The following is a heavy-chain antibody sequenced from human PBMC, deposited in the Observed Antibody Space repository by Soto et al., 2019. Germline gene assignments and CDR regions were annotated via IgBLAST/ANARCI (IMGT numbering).Heavy chain of an antibody. CDR2: IVPIFGTP. J-gene: IGHJ4*02. CDR1: GGTFISYI. D-gene: IGHD5-18*01. V-gene: IGHV1-69*06. CDR3: AAGIQLWSPFDY. Sequence: SVKVSCKASGGTFISYIIIWVRQAPGQGLEWLGGIVPIFGTPNYAQKFQGRVTITADKSTSTAYMELISLTSEDTAFYYCAAGIQLWSPFDYWGQGTLVTVS.